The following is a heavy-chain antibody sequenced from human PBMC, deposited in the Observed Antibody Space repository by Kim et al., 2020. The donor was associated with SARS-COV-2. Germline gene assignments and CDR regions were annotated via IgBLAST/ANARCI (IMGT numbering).Heavy chain of an antibody. CDR1: GGSFSGYY. CDR2: INHSGST. J-gene: IGHJ4*01. V-gene: IGHV4-34*01. CDR3: ARSIAYYGSGKVAIPY. D-gene: IGHD3-10*01. Sequence: SETLSLTCAVYGGSFSGYYWSWIRQPPGKGLEWIGEINHSGSTNYNPSLKSRVTISVDTSKNQFSLKLSSVTAADTAVYYCARSIAYYGSGKVAIPYWG.